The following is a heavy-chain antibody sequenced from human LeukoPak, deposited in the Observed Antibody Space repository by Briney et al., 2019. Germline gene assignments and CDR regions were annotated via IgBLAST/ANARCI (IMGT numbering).Heavy chain of an antibody. J-gene: IGHJ4*02. CDR1: GGSISSYYW. D-gene: IGHD2-21*02. Sequence: TLSLTCTASGGSISSYYWSWIRQPPGRALEWLALIYWDDDERYSPSLKSRLTITKDTSKNQVVLTMTNMDPVDTATYYCAHEARGVTPNFDYWGQGTLVTVSS. CDR3: AHEARGVTPNFDY. V-gene: IGHV2-5*08. CDR2: IYWDDDE.